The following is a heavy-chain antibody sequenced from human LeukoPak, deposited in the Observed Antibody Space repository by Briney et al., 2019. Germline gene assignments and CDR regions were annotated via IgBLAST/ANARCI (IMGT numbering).Heavy chain of an antibody. V-gene: IGHV3-33*01. Sequence: PGGSLRLSCAASRFTFSNYGMHWGRQAPAKGLEWGAVICYDGSIKYYADSVKGRFTISRDNSNNTLYLQTNSLRAEDTAVYYCARRDVYNERGFDYWGLGTLVTVSS. CDR1: RFTFSNYG. CDR2: ICYDGSIK. J-gene: IGHJ4*02. CDR3: ARRDVYNERGFDY. D-gene: IGHD3-10*01.